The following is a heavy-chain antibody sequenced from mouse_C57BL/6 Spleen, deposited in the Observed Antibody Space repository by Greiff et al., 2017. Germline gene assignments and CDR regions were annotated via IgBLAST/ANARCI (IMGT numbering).Heavy chain of an antibody. CDR3: ARQHYGIRYAMDY. J-gene: IGHJ4*01. V-gene: IGHV1-69*01. D-gene: IGHD1-1*01. Sequence: VQLQQPGAELVMPGASVKLSCKASGYNFTGYWMHWVKQRPGLGLEWIGEIDPSDSYTKYDQKFKGKSTLTVDKSSSTAYMQLSSLTSEDSAVXYCARQHYGIRYAMDYWGQGTSVTVSS. CDR2: IDPSDSYT. CDR1: GYNFTGYW.